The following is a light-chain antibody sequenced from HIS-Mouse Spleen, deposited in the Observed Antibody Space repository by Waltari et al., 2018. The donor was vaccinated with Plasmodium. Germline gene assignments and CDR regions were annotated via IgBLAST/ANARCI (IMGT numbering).Light chain of an antibody. Sequence: EIVMTQSPATLSVSPGERATLSCRASQSVSSNLAWYQQKPGQDHRLLIYGASTRATGIPARFSGSGSGTEFTLTISSLQSEDFAVYYCQQYNNWSFTFGPGTKVDIK. CDR2: GAS. CDR3: QQYNNWSFT. J-gene: IGKJ3*01. CDR1: QSVSSN. V-gene: IGKV3-15*01.